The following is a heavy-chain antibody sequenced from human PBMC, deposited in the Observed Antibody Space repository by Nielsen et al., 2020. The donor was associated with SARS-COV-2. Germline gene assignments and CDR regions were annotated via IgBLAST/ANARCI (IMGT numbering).Heavy chain of an antibody. CDR2: ISSSSYI. CDR3: ARVLSYTFDI. V-gene: IGHV3-21*01. J-gene: IGHJ3*02. CDR1: GFTFSSYS. D-gene: IGHD3-3*01. Sequence: GEPLKISCAASGFTFSSYSMNWVRQAPGKGLEWVSSISSSSYIYYADSVKGRFTISRDNAKNSLYLQMNSLRAEDTAVYYCARVLSYTFDIWGQGTMVTVSS.